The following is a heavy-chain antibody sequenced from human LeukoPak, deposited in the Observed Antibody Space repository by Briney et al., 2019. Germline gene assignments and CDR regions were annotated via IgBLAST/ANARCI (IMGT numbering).Heavy chain of an antibody. Sequence: GGSLRLSCAASGLTVSSNYMTWVRQAPGKGLEWVSYIYAGGDTHHADSVRGRFTISRDNSDNTLYLQMNSLRAEDTAVYYCARYTFRAVDIWGQGTMVTVSS. CDR1: GLTVSSNY. CDR3: ARYTFRAVDI. J-gene: IGHJ3*02. D-gene: IGHD3-16*01. CDR2: IYAGGDT. V-gene: IGHV3-53*01.